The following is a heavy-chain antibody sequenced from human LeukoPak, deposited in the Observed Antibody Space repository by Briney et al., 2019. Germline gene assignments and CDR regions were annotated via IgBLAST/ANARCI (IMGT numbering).Heavy chain of an antibody. D-gene: IGHD3-10*02. V-gene: IGHV3-23*01. Sequence: GGPLRLSCAGSGFTFSIYAMSWVRQAPGKGLEWVSAIGGGGGSTDYADSVKGRFTISRDNSKNTLYLQMNSLRAEDTDVYYCAKDVRGYSRPFDYWGQGTLVTVSS. CDR3: AKDVRGYSRPFDY. J-gene: IGHJ4*02. CDR1: GFTFSIYA. CDR2: IGGGGGST.